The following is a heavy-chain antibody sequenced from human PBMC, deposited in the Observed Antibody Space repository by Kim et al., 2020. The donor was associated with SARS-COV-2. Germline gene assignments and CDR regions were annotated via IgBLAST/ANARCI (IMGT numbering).Heavy chain of an antibody. V-gene: IGHV3-30*01. D-gene: IGHD2-15*01. Sequence: VTDRLTISRDNSKKSLYLQMNSLRAEDTAVYYCARELDIVVVVAAAGMDVWGQGTTVTVSS. J-gene: IGHJ6*02. CDR3: ARELDIVVVVAAAGMDV.